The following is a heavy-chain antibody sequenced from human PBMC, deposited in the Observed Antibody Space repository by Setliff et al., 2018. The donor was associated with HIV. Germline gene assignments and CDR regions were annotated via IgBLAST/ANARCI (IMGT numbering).Heavy chain of an antibody. CDR2: IYSTGDS. D-gene: IGHD3-22*01. CDR3: ARHPDSGFYYSPLLNNWYFDL. Sequence: LSLTCTVSGDSISSYYWSWIRQPPGKELEWIGYIYSTGDSNYNPSLKSRVTMAVDTSKNQFSLKLTSVTAADTAVYYCARHPDSGFYYSPLLNNWYFDLWGPGTLVTVSS. CDR1: GDSISSYY. J-gene: IGHJ2*01. V-gene: IGHV4-59*08.